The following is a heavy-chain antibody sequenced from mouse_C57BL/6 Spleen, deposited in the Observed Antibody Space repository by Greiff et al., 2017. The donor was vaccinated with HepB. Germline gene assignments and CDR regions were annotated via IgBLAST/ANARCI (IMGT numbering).Heavy chain of an antibody. CDR1: GFSFTSYA. CDR2: IWTGGGT. J-gene: IGHJ3*01. D-gene: IGHD2-5*01. V-gene: IGHV2-9-1*01. CDR3: ATYFYYSNHEGFAY. Sequence: VHLVESGPGLVAPSQSLSITCTVSGFSFTSYAISWVRQPPGKGLEWLGVIWTGGGTNYNSALKSRLSISKDNSKNQVFLKMNSLQTDDTARYYCATYFYYSNHEGFAYWGQGTLVTVSA.